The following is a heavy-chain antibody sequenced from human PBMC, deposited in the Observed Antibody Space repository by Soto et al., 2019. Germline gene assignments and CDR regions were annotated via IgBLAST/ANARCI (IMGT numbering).Heavy chain of an antibody. CDR2: IYYSGST. CDR3: ARNVKPAVGPSRGWGWFDP. Sequence: QLQLQESGPGLVKPSETLSLTCTVSGGSISSSSYYWGWIRQPPGKGLEWIGSIYYSGSTYYNPSLKRRVTIPVDTSKKQFSLKLSSENAADTAVYYCARNVKPAVGPSRGWGWFDPWGQGTLVTVSS. CDR1: GGSISSSSYY. V-gene: IGHV4-39*01. J-gene: IGHJ5*02. D-gene: IGHD3-16*01.